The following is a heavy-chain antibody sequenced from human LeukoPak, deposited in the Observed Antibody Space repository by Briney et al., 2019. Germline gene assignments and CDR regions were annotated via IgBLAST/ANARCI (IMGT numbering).Heavy chain of an antibody. J-gene: IGHJ4*02. CDR2: ISACNGNT. D-gene: IGHD3-22*01. V-gene: IGHV1-18*01. CDR1: GYTFTSYG. CDR3: ARARGYYYDSSAGAADY. Sequence: ASVKVSCKASGYTFTSYGISWVRQAPGQGLEWMGWISACNGNTNYAQKLQGRVTMTTDTSTSTAYMELRSLRSDDTAVYYCARARGYYYDSSAGAADYWGQGTLVTVSS.